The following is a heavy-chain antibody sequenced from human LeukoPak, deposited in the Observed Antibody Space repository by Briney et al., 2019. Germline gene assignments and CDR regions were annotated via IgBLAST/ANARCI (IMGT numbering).Heavy chain of an antibody. CDR3: ARVSEGSSIAAAGTLVDY. D-gene: IGHD6-13*01. V-gene: IGHV4-59*01. CDR1: GGSISSYY. J-gene: IGHJ4*02. CDR2: IYYSGST. Sequence: LVKPSETLSLTCTVSGGSISSYYWSWIRQPPGKGLEWIGYIYYSGSTNYNPSLKSRVTISVDTSKNQFSLKLSSVTAADTAVYYCARVSEGSSIAAAGTLVDYWGQGTLVTVPS.